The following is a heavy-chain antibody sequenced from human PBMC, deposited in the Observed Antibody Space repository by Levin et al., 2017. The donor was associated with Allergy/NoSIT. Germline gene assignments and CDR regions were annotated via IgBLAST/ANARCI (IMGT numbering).Heavy chain of an antibody. CDR2: IYYSGST. CDR3: ARMYCSSTSCDAGMGRNWFDP. D-gene: IGHD2-2*01. J-gene: IGHJ5*02. Sequence: SETLSLTCTVSGGSISSYYWSWIRQPPGKGLEWIGYIYYSGSTNYNPSLKRRVTISVDTSKNQFSLTLSSVTAADTAVYYGARMYCSSTSCDAGMGRNWFDPGSQGTLVAVSS. V-gene: IGHV4-59*01. CDR1: GGSISSYY.